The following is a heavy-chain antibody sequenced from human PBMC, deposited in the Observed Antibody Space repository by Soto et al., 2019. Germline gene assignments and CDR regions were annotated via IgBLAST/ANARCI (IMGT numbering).Heavy chain of an antibody. V-gene: IGHV4-4*07. D-gene: IGHD1-1*01. CDR2: IYSSGSA. CDR1: GDSINNYY. CDR3: ARGGTRSADLPTY. J-gene: IGHJ4*02. Sequence: VRLQESGPGLVEPSETLSLTCSVSGDSINNYYWSWIRQPAGKGLEWIGRIYSSGSANYNPSLKTRGTMSVDTSKNQGFLSVTSVTAADTAGYFCARGGTRSADLPTYWGQGIQVIVSS.